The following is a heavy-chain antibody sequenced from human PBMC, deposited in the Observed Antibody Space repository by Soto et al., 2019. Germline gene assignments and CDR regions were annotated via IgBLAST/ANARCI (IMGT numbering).Heavy chain of an antibody. CDR3: ARGRIFGFSGYDPLGCLDF. CDR1: GYTINDND. CDR2: MNPNSGNT. Sequence: ASVKVSCKASGYTINDNDINWVRQATGQGLEWMGWMNPNSGNTGYAQKFQGRLTMTRRTSTSTAYMELNSLRSDDTAVYFCARGRIFGFSGYDPLGCLDFWGQGTPVTVSS. V-gene: IGHV1-8*01. J-gene: IGHJ4*02. D-gene: IGHD5-12*01.